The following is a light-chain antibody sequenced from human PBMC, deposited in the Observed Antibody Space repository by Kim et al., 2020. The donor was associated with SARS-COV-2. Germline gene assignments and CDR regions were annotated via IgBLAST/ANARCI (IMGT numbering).Light chain of an antibody. CDR3: QYYNASPPGAP. CDR2: GAS. Sequence: KATRSRRASPRPGGHHLAGYQQIPGQAPRPLVDGASTTATGIPDGFSGSGSGTDCTPTISRLEPEDFAVYYCQYYNASPPGAPFGQGTKVDI. J-gene: IGKJ1*01. CDR1: PRPGGHH. V-gene: IGKV3-20*01.